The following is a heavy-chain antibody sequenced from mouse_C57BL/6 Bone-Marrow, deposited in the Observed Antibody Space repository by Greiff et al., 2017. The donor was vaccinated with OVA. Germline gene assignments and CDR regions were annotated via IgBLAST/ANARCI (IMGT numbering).Heavy chain of an antibody. Sequence: VMLVESGPGLVAPSQSLSITCTVSGFSLTSYAISWVRQPPGKGLEWLGVIWTGGGTNYNSALKSRLSISKDNSKSQVFLKMNSLQTDDTARDYCARTTVVPYWYFDVWGTGTTVTVSS. D-gene: IGHD1-1*01. V-gene: IGHV2-9-1*01. CDR1: GFSLTSYA. CDR2: IWTGGGT. CDR3: ARTTVVPYWYFDV. J-gene: IGHJ1*03.